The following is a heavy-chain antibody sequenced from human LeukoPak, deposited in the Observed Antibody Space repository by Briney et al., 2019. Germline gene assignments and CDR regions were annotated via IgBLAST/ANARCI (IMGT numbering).Heavy chain of an antibody. Sequence: GGSLRLSCAASGFTFSSYAMSWVRQAPGKGLEWVSAISGSGGSTYYADSVKGRFTISRDNSKNTLYLQMNSLRAEDTAVYYCAKELSGSYYSATVGFDYWGQGTLVTVSS. CDR2: ISGSGGST. D-gene: IGHD1-26*01. J-gene: IGHJ4*02. CDR3: AKELSGSYYSATVGFDY. CDR1: GFTFSSYA. V-gene: IGHV3-23*01.